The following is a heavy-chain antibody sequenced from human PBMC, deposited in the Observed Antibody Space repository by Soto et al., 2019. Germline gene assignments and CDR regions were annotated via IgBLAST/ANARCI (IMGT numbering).Heavy chain of an antibody. CDR3: ARYYYGSGEHNWFDP. J-gene: IGHJ5*02. CDR2: IYYSGST. Sequence: QVQLQESGPGLVKPSQTLSLTCTVSGGSISSGGYYWSWIRQHPGKGLEWIGYIYYSGSTYYNPSLKSRVTLSVDTSKNQYSLKLSSLTAADTAVYYCARYYYGSGEHNWFDPWGQGTLVTVSS. CDR1: GGSISSGGYY. V-gene: IGHV4-31*03. D-gene: IGHD3-10*01.